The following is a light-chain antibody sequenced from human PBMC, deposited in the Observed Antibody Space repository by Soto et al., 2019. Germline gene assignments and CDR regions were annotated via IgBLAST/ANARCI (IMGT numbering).Light chain of an antibody. CDR2: GNS. V-gene: IGLV1-40*01. Sequence: QSVLTQPPSVSGAPGQRVTISCTGSSSNIGAGYDVHWYRQLPGTAPKLLIYGNSNRPSGAPDRFSGSKSGTSASLAITGLQAKDEADYYCQSYDSSLSGVVFGGGTKVTVL. CDR3: QSYDSSLSGVV. CDR1: SSNIGAGYD. J-gene: IGLJ2*01.